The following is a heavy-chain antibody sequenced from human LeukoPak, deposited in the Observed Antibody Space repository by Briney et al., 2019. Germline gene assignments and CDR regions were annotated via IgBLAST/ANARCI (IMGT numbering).Heavy chain of an antibody. V-gene: IGHV3-66*02. CDR2: IYSGGST. J-gene: IGHJ6*03. D-gene: IGHD6-13*01. CDR3: ARAKAGTRYYYYYMDV. Sequence: GGSLRLSCAASGFTVSSNYMSWVRQAPGKGLEWVSVIYSGGSTYYADSVKGRFTISRDNSKNTLYLQMNSLRAEDTAVYYCARAKAGTRYYYYYMDVWGKGTTVTVSS. CDR1: GFTVSSNY.